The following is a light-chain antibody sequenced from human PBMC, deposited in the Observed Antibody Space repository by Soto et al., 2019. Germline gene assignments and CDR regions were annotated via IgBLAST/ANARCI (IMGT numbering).Light chain of an antibody. Sequence: DIQMTQSPSSLSASVGDRVTITCRASQSINNYLNWYQQKPGKAPKLLVYAASSLQSGVPARFSGSGSGTDFTLTITSLQPGDFATYYCQQAYRIPRTFGGGTKVEIK. V-gene: IGKV1-39*01. CDR1: QSINNY. J-gene: IGKJ4*01. CDR3: QQAYRIPRT. CDR2: AAS.